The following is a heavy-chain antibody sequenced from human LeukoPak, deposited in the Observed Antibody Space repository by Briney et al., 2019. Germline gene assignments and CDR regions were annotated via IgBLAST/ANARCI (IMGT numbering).Heavy chain of an antibody. D-gene: IGHD5-18*01. CDR1: GGTFSSYA. CDR2: IIPIFGTA. CDR3: AISTKRGYSYGFDY. Sequence: EASVKVSCKASGGTFSSYAISWVRQAPGQGLEWMGGIIPIFGTANYAQKFQGRVTITADESTSTAYTELSSLRSEDTAVYYCAISTKRGYSYGFDYWGQGTLVTVSS. J-gene: IGHJ4*02. V-gene: IGHV1-69*01.